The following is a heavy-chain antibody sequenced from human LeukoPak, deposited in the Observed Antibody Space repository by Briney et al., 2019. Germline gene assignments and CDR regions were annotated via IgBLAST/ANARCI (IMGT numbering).Heavy chain of an antibody. CDR1: GFTFSDHA. Sequence: PGGSLRLSCVASGFTFSDHAVSWLRQAPGRGLEWVSAISGGSTSTYYADSVKGRFTISRDNSKNTLYLQMNSLKTEDTAVYYCTTAELLWFGESYYYGMDVWGQGTTVTVSS. CDR2: ISGGSTST. V-gene: IGHV3-23*01. J-gene: IGHJ6*02. CDR3: TTAELLWFGESYYYGMDV. D-gene: IGHD3-10*01.